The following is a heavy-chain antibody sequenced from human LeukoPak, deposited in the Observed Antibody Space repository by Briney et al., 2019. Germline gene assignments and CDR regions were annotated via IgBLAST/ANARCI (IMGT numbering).Heavy chain of an antibody. V-gene: IGHV6-1*01. Sequence: SQTLSLTCAISGYSVSSNSVTWNWIRQSPSRGLEWLGRTYYRSKWYNDYAVSVKSRITINPDTSQNQFSLQLNSVTHEDTAVYYCTRAASFSSGRFDYWGQGTLVTVSS. D-gene: IGHD6-19*01. CDR2: TYYRSKWYN. CDR1: GYSVSSNSVT. J-gene: IGHJ4*02. CDR3: TRAASFSSGRFDY.